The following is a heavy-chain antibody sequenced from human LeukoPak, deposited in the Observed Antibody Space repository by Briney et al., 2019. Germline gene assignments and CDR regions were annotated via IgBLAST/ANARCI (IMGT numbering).Heavy chain of an antibody. J-gene: IGHJ3*02. CDR1: GGTFSSYA. Sequence: GATVKVSFKASGGTFSSYAISWVRQAPGQGLEWMGVVIPIFGTANYAQKFQGRVTITTDESTSTAYMELSSLRSEDTAVYYCARGGGGSYGAFDIWGQGTMVTVSS. V-gene: IGHV1-69*05. D-gene: IGHD1-26*01. CDR2: VIPIFGTA. CDR3: ARGGGGSYGAFDI.